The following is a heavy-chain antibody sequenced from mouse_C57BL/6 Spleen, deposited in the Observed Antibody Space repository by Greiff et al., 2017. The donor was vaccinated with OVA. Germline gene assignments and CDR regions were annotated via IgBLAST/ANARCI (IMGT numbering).Heavy chain of an antibody. V-gene: IGHV1-85*01. CDR3: AREGDDYPYNYAMDY. Sequence: QVQLKESGPELVKPGASVKLSCKASGYTFTSYDINWVKQRPGQGLEWIGWIYPRDGSTKYNEKFKGKATLTVDTSSSTAYMELHSLTSEDSAVYFCAREGDDYPYNYAMDYWGQGTSVTVSS. CDR1: GYTFTSYD. CDR2: IYPRDGST. D-gene: IGHD2-4*01. J-gene: IGHJ4*01.